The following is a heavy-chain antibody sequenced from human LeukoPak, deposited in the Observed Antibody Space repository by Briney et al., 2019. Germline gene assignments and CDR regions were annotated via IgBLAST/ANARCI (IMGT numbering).Heavy chain of an antibody. CDR2: ISGSGGST. CDR1: GFTFSSYA. J-gene: IGHJ4*02. V-gene: IGHV3-23*01. D-gene: IGHD3-10*01. CDR3: AKASMVRGVMAPFDY. Sequence: PGGSLRLSCAASGFTFSSYAMSWVRQAPGKGLEWVSAISGSGGSTYYADSVKGRFTISRDNSKNTLYLQTNSLRAEDTAVYYCAKASMVRGVMAPFDYWGQGTLVTVSS.